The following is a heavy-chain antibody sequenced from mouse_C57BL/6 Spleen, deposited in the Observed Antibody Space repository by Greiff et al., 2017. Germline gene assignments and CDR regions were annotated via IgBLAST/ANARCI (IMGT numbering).Heavy chain of an antibody. CDR2: IHPNSGST. J-gene: IGHJ2*01. CDR3: ARELTTVVKSHYFDY. V-gene: IGHV1-64*01. CDR1: GYTFTSYW. D-gene: IGHD1-1*01. Sequence: QVQLQQPGAELVKPGASVKLSCKASGYTFTSYWMHWVKQRPGQGLEWIGMIHPNSGSTNYNEKFKSKATLTVDKSSSTAYIQLSSLTSEDSAVYYCARELTTVVKSHYFDYWGQGTTLTVSS.